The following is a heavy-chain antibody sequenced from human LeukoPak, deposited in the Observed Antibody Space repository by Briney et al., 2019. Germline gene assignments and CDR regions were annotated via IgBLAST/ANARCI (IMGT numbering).Heavy chain of an antibody. D-gene: IGHD5/OR15-5a*01. CDR3: ASRRAAVSTSRAFDY. J-gene: IGHJ4*02. CDR1: GFILSAYE. CDR2: ISGPSI. V-gene: IGHV3-48*03. Sequence: PGRSLRLSCAASGFILSAYEMNWVSQAAGKGLEWVSYISGPSIQYADSVKGRFTISRDPAKTSLYLQMNSLRADDAAVYYCASRRAAVSTSRAFDYWGQGTLVTVSS.